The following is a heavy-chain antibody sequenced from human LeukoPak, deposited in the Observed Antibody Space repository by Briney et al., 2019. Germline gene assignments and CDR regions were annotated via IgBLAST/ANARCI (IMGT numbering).Heavy chain of an antibody. CDR1: GFTFSSYN. J-gene: IGHJ4*02. D-gene: IGHD1-26*01. V-gene: IGHV3-21*01. Sequence: GGSLRLSCAASGFTFSSYNMNWVRQAPGKGLEWVSCITTSGTCIYYADSVKGRFTISRDNAKNSLYLQMNSLRAEDTAVYYCARDGPEGSGSYLNYWGQGTLVTVSS. CDR2: ITTSGTCI. CDR3: ARDGPEGSGSYLNY.